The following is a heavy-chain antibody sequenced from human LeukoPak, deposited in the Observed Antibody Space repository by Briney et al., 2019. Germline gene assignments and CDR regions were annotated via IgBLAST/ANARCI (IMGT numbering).Heavy chain of an antibody. D-gene: IGHD3-3*01. CDR1: GYTFTGYY. CDR2: INPNSGGT. V-gene: IGHV1-2*06. CDR3: ARGDTIFGVVMGGNYYYYYMDV. J-gene: IGHJ6*03. Sequence: ASVKVSCKASGYTFTGYYMRWVRQAPGQGLEWMGRINPNSGGTNYAQKFQGRVTMTRDTSISTAYMELSRLRSDDTAVYYCARGDTIFGVVMGGNYYYYYMDVWGEGTTVTVSS.